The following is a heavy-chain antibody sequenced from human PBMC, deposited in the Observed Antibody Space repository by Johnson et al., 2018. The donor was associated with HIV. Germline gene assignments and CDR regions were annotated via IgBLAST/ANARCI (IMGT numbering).Heavy chain of an antibody. CDR1: GFTFNNYP. Sequence: QVQLVESGGGVVQPGRSLRLSCTTSGFTFNNYPMHWVRQAPGKGLEWVAVISFDGSNKYYADSLRGRFTISRDNSKNTLYLQMSSLRTDDTAVYYCVRRFYDSSAFDIWGQGTLVTVSS. J-gene: IGHJ3*02. CDR3: VRRFYDSSAFDI. D-gene: IGHD3-22*01. CDR2: ISFDGSNK. V-gene: IGHV3-30*04.